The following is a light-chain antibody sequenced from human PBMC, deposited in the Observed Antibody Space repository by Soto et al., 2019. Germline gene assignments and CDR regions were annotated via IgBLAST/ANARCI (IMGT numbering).Light chain of an antibody. V-gene: IGLV1-40*01. CDR2: DNT. CDR3: QSYDSSLSAVV. J-gene: IGLJ2*01. CDR1: SSNIGAGFD. Sequence: QLVLTQPPSVSGAPGQRVTISCTGSSSNIGAGFDVYWYQHLPGTAPKLLIYDNTNRPSGVPDRFSGSKSGTSASLAITGLQAEDEADYYCQSYDSSLSAVVFGGGTKLTVL.